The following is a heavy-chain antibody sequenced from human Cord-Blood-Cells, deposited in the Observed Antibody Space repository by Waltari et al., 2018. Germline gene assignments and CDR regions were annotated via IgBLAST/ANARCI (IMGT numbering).Heavy chain of an antibody. J-gene: IGHJ4*02. Sequence: QLQLQESGPGLVKPSETLSLTCTVSGGSISSSSYCWGWIRQPPGKGQEWLGSFYYSGSTFYNPSLKSRVTISVDTSKNQFSLKRSSVTAADTAVYYCARLAPYSSSSRYFDYWGQVTLVTVSS. CDR3: ARLAPYSSSSRYFDY. CDR1: GGSISSSSYC. V-gene: IGHV4-39*01. D-gene: IGHD6-6*01. CDR2: FYYSGST.